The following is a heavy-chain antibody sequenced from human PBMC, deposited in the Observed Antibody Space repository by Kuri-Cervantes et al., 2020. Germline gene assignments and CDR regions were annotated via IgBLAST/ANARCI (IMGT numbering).Heavy chain of an antibody. Sequence: ASVKVSCKSSGYTFTSYAMHWVRQAPGQRLEWTGRSDAGNAGNGNTKYSQGFQDRVTITRDTSASTAYMELSSLRSEDTAVYYCARNEVTTWSDAFDIWGQGTMVTVSS. D-gene: IGHD4-17*01. CDR2: SDAGNAGNGNT. CDR3: ARNEVTTWSDAFDI. V-gene: IGHV1-3*01. CDR1: GYTFTSYA. J-gene: IGHJ3*02.